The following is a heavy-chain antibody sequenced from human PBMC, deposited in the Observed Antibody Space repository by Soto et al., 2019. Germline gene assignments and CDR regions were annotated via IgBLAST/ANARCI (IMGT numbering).Heavy chain of an antibody. CDR2: IIGDGDTT. CDR1: GFTFPNYA. Sequence: EVQLLESGEGLVQPGGSRGLSWAPPGFTFPNYAITWVRQSPGKGLEWASTIIGDGDTTYHPDSVKGRLTISSDNSKNTLYLQMNSLGAEDTAVYYRAKALSPAVKYGIDVWGQGTTVTVSS. D-gene: IGHD2-2*01. CDR3: AKALSPAVKYGIDV. V-gene: IGHV3-23*01. J-gene: IGHJ6*02.